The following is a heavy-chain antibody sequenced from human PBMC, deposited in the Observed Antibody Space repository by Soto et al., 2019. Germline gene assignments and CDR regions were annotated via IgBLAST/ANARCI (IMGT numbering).Heavy chain of an antibody. V-gene: IGHV3-23*01. J-gene: IGHJ4*02. CDR3: AKDKGGRYCSRTSCLYSFDY. CDR2: ISDSGST. D-gene: IGHD2-2*01. Sequence: EVQLLESGGGLVQPGGSLRRSCTASGFTFSTYAMSWVRQAPGKGLEWVSTISDSGSTYYAGSVKGRFTISRDTSKNTLYLEMNSLTAEDTAVYYCAKDKGGRYCSRTSCLYSFDYWGQGTLVTVSS. CDR1: GFTFSTYA.